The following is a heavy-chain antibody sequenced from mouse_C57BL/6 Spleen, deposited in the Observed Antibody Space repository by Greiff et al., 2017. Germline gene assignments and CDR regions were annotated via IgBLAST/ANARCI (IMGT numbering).Heavy chain of an antibody. V-gene: IGHV1-50*01. D-gene: IGHD2-12*01. CDR3: ARIGSNDHVRYFDG. CDR1: GYTFTSYW. J-gene: IGHJ1*03. CDR2: IDPSDSYT. Sequence: QVQLQQPGAELVKPGASVKLSCKASGYTFTSYWMQWVKQRPGQGLEWIGEIDPSDSYTNYNQKFKGKATLTVDTSSNTAYMQLSSLTSEDSAVYYCARIGSNDHVRYFDGWGTGTTVTVAS.